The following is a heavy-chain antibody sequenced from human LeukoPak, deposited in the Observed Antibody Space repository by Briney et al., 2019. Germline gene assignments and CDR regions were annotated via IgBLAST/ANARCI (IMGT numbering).Heavy chain of an antibody. J-gene: IGHJ4*02. CDR3: ARDANTAIGLVAPSYFDY. CDR2: IIPIFGTA. D-gene: IGHD5-18*01. V-gene: IGHV1-69*01. Sequence: SVTVSFTSSVGTFSIYAISWVRQAPGQGLEWMGGIIPIFGTANYAQKFQGRVTITADESTSTAYMELSSLRSEDTAVYYCARDANTAIGLVAPSYFDYWGQGTLVTVSS. CDR1: VGTFSIYA.